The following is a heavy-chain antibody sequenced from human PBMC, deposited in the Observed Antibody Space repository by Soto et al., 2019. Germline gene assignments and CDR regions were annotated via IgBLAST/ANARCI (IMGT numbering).Heavy chain of an antibody. Sequence: ASVKVSCKASGYTFASYDINWVRQATGQGLEWMGWMNPNSGNTGYAQKFQGRATMTRNTSISTAYMELSSLRSEDTAVYYCAREISGSYRFDYWGQGTQVTVSS. D-gene: IGHD1-26*01. CDR1: GYTFASYD. J-gene: IGHJ4*02. CDR2: MNPNSGNT. CDR3: AREISGSYRFDY. V-gene: IGHV1-8*01.